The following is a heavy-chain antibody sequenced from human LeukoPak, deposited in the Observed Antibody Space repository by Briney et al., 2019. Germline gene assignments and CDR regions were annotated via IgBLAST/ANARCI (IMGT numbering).Heavy chain of an antibody. CDR3: ARDKNGVAFSSSCFDY. V-gene: IGHV1-46*01. J-gene: IGHJ4*01. D-gene: IGHD6-13*01. Sequence: ASVKLSCKASEYTFASYYMHWVRQAPGQGLEWMGIINPSGFSTRYAQRFQGRVTMTRDTSTSTVYMELRSLRSEDTAVYYCARDKNGVAFSSSCFDYWGQGTLVTVSS. CDR1: EYTFASYY. CDR2: INPSGFST.